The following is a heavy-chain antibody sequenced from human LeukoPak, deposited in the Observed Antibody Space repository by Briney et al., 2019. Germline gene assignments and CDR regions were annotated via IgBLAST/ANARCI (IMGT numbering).Heavy chain of an antibody. J-gene: IGHJ6*02. Sequence: PGRSLRLSCAASGFTFSSYGMHWVRQAPGKGLEWVAVISYDGSNKYYADSVKGRFTISRDNSKNTLYLQMNSLKAEDTAVYYCAKGSGGDYFPYYYYYGMDVWGQGTTVTVSS. CDR1: GFTFSSYG. D-gene: IGHD4-17*01. CDR3: AKGSGGDYFPYYYYYGMDV. V-gene: IGHV3-30*18. CDR2: ISYDGSNK.